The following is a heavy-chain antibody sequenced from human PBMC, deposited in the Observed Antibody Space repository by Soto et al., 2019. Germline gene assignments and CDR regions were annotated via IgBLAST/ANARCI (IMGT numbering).Heavy chain of an antibody. CDR1: GFTFSSYA. CDR3: AKDYSDPRSYYYDSSGFLYFDY. Sequence: GGSLRLSCAASGFTFSSYAMSWVRQAPGKGLGWVSAISGSGGSTYYADSVKGRFTISRDNSKNTLYLQMNSLRAEDTAVYYCAKDYSDPRSYYYDSSGFLYFDYWGQGTLVTVSS. D-gene: IGHD3-22*01. V-gene: IGHV3-23*01. CDR2: ISGSGGST. J-gene: IGHJ4*02.